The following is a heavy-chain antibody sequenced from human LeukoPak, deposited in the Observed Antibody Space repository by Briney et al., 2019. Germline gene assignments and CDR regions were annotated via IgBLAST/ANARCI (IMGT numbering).Heavy chain of an antibody. CDR2: ISSSGSTI. J-gene: IGHJ6*03. Sequence: GGSLRLSCAASGFTFSSYEMNWVSQAPGKGLEWVSYISSSGSTIYYADSVKGRFTISRDNAKNSLYLQMNSLRAEDTAVYYCAREPADYYMDVWGKGTTVTISS. V-gene: IGHV3-48*03. CDR1: GFTFSSYE. CDR3: AREPADYYMDV.